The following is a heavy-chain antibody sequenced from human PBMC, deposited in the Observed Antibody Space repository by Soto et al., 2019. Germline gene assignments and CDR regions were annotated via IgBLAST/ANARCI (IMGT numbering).Heavy chain of an antibody. D-gene: IGHD4-17*01. Sequence: GGSLRLSCAASAFTFINAWMTWVRQAPGKGLEWVGRIKSKTDGGTTVYAAPVKGRFTISRDDSKTTLYLQMNSLKTEDTAVYYCTTEERYGDYLKYYYGMDAWGQGTTVTVSS. CDR1: AFTFINAW. J-gene: IGHJ6*02. CDR2: IKSKTDGGTT. CDR3: TTEERYGDYLKYYYGMDA. V-gene: IGHV3-15*01.